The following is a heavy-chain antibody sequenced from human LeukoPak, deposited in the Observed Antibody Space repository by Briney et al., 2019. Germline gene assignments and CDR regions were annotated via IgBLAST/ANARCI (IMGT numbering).Heavy chain of an antibody. D-gene: IGHD3-22*01. CDR3: ARHLPPGSELNYYDSSGYFDY. Sequence: SETLSLTCTVSGGSISSSSYYWGWIRQPPGKGLEWIGSIYYSGSTYYNPSLKSRVTISVDTSKNQFSLKLSSVTAADTAVYYCARHLPPGSELNYYDSSGYFDYWGQGTLVTVSS. CDR1: GGSISSSSYY. J-gene: IGHJ4*02. V-gene: IGHV4-39*01. CDR2: IYYSGST.